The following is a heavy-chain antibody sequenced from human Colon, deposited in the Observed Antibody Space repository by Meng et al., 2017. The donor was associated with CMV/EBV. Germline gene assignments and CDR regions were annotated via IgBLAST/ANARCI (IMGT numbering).Heavy chain of an antibody. V-gene: IGHV3-30*04. Sequence: GESLKISCAASGFSFNAFPIHWVRQAPGKGLEWVAIVSHDGKNKNYAESVKGRFTISRDNSQNTVNLHMNSLRGDDTALYYCASVQFSPRGRGYFDSWGQGTVVTVSS. CDR1: GFSFNAFP. D-gene: IGHD3-10*01. CDR3: ASVQFSPRGRGYFDS. CDR2: VSHDGKNK. J-gene: IGHJ4*02.